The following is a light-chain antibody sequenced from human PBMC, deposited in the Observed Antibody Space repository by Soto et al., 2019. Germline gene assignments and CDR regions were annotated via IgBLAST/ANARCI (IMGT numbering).Light chain of an antibody. J-gene: IGLJ1*01. CDR1: SSDVGSYTL. Sequence: QSALTQPASVSGSPGQSITISCTGSSSDVGSYTLVSWYQQHPGKVPKLMIYEVSKRPSGVSVRFSGSRSGNTVSLTISGLQAEDEADYFCWSYAGSFTYVFGTGTKVTVL. V-gene: IGLV2-23*02. CDR3: WSYAGSFTYV. CDR2: EVS.